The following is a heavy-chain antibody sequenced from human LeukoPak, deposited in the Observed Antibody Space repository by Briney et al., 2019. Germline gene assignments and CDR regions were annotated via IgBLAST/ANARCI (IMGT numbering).Heavy chain of an antibody. CDR2: IYYSGST. D-gene: IGHD4-17*01. Sequence: PLETLSLTCSVSGDSISSGDYYWSWIRQPPGKGLEWIGYIYYSGSTYYNPSLKSRVTISVDTSKNQLSLKLSSVTAADTAVYYCARDPGDRFDYWGQGTLVTVSS. V-gene: IGHV4-30-4*01. CDR1: GDSISSGDYY. CDR3: ARDPGDRFDY. J-gene: IGHJ4*02.